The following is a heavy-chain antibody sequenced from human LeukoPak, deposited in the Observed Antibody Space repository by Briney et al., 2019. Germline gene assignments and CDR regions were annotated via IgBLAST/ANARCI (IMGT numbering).Heavy chain of an antibody. CDR2: ILPIFGTA. V-gene: IGHV1-69*13. J-gene: IGHJ6*03. Sequence: SVKVSCKASGGTFSSYAISWVRQAPGQGLEWMGGILPIFGTANYAQKFQGRVTITADESTSTAYMELSSLRSEDTSVYYCARDLVVPAVIRGVYYYDYMDVWGKGTTVTVSS. D-gene: IGHD2-2*02. CDR1: GGTFSSYA. CDR3: ARDLVVPAVIRGVYYYDYMDV.